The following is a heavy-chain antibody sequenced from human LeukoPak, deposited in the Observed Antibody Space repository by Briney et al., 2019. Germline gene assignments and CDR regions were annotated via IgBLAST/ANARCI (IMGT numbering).Heavy chain of an antibody. CDR1: GGSFSGYY. Sequence: SETLSLTCAVYGGSFSGYYWSWIRQPPGKGLEWIGEINHSESTNYNPSLKSRVTISVDTSKNQFSLKLSSVTAADTAVYYCARSTLRPYYYDSSGYFSAFDIWGQGTMVTVSS. V-gene: IGHV4-34*01. CDR3: ARSTLRPYYYDSSGYFSAFDI. CDR2: INHSEST. J-gene: IGHJ3*02. D-gene: IGHD3-22*01.